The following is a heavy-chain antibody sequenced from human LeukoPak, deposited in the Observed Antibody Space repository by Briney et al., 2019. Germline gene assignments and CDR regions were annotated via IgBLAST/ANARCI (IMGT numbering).Heavy chain of an antibody. CDR1: GYSFTSYW. CDR3: ARRGYCSGGSCYSAAFDI. J-gene: IGHJ3*02. Sequence: GESLKISCKGSGYSFTSYWIGWVRQMPGKGLEWMGIIYPGDSDTKYSPSFQGQVTISADKSISTAYLQWSSLKASDTAMYYCARRGYCSGGSCYSAAFDIWGQGTMVTVSS. V-gene: IGHV5-51*01. CDR2: IYPGDSDT. D-gene: IGHD2-15*01.